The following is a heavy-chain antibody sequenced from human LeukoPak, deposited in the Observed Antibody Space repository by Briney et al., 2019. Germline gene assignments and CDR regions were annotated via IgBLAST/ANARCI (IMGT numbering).Heavy chain of an antibody. J-gene: IGHJ4*02. CDR3: AKDTGGGSYYIFDY. D-gene: IGHD1-26*01. CDR1: GFTFTSYS. CDR2: ISWNSGSI. V-gene: IGHV3-9*01. Sequence: GGSLRLSCAASGFTFTSYSMHWVRQAPGQGLEWVSGISWNSGSIGYADSVKGRFTISRDNAKNSLYLQMNSLRAEDTALYYCAKDTGGGSYYIFDYWGQGTLVTVSS.